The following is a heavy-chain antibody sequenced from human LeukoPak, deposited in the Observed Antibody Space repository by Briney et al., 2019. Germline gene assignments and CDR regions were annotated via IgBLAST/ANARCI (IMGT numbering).Heavy chain of an antibody. D-gene: IGHD3-16*02. CDR1: GYSISTGYY. CDR2: IYYSGST. Sequence: SETLSLTCTVSGYSISTGYYWAWIRPPPGKGLEWIGSIYYSGSTYYNPSLKSRVTISVDTSKNQFSLKLSSVTAADTAVYYCARSPYDYVWGSYRLKTDYFDYWGQGTLVTVSS. J-gene: IGHJ4*02. CDR3: ARSPYDYVWGSYRLKTDYFDY. V-gene: IGHV4-38-2*02.